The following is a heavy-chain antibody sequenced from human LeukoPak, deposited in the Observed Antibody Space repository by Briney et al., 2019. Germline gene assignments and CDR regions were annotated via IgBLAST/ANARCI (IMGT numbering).Heavy chain of an antibody. CDR1: GFTFSDYA. Sequence: GGSLRLSCAASGFTFSDYAMSWARQAPGKGLEWVASINHNGNVNYYVDSVKGRFTISRDNAKNSLYLQMSNLRAEDTAVYFCARGGGLDVWGQGATVTVSS. V-gene: IGHV3-7*03. J-gene: IGHJ6*02. CDR2: INHNGNVN. CDR3: ARGGGLDV. D-gene: IGHD3-16*01.